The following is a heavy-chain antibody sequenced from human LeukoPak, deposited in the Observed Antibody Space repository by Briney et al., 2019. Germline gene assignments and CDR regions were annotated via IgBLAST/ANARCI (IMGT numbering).Heavy chain of an antibody. D-gene: IGHD3-9*01. J-gene: IGHJ4*02. CDR2: ISYDGSNK. Sequence: GGSLRLSCAASGFTFSSYGMHWVRQAPGKGLEWGAVISYDGSNKYYADSVKGRFTISRDNSKNTLYLQMNSLRAEDTAVYYCAKDHLLYYDILTGYNGDFDYWGQGTLVTVSS. V-gene: IGHV3-30*18. CDR3: AKDHLLYYDILTGYNGDFDY. CDR1: GFTFSSYG.